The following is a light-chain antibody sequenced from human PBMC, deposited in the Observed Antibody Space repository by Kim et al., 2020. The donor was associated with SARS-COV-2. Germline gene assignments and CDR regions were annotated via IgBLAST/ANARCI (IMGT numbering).Light chain of an antibody. V-gene: IGLV3-27*01. CDR1: VLAKKY. CDR2: KDS. J-gene: IGLJ2*01. Sequence: VSPGQTARITCSGDVLAKKYARWFQQKPGQAPGLVIYKDSERPSGIPERFSGSSSGTTVTLTISGAQVEDEADYYCYSAADNNRGVFGGGTKVTVL. CDR3: YSAADNNRGV.